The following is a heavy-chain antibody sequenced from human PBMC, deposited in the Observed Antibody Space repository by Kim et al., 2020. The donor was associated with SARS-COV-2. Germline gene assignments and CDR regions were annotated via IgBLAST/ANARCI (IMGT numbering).Heavy chain of an antibody. V-gene: IGHV3-30-3*01. CDR2: ISYDGVNK. CDR3: AGDPWSRLRGLTYSYYGMDV. D-gene: IGHD3-10*01. J-gene: IGHJ6*02. CDR1: GFTFSSCA. Sequence: GGSLRLSCAASGFTFSSCAIHWVRQAPGKGLEWVAVISYDGVNKNYADSVKGRFTISRDNSKNTLYLQMNSLRAEDTALYYCAGDPWSRLRGLTYSYYGMDVWGQGTTVTVSS.